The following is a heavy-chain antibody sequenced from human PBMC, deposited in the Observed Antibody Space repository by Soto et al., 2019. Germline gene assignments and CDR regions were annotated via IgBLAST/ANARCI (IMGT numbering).Heavy chain of an antibody. CDR2: FYYTGST. Sequence: QVQLQESGPGLVKPSETLSLTCTVSGGSISSNFWSWIRQPPRKGLEWIGNFYYTGSTNYNASLKSRVTISVDTSKNQFSLQLSSVTAADTAVYYCARLQRTVTAYYYYYDMDVWGQGTTVTVSS. D-gene: IGHD2-21*02. CDR3: ARLQRTVTAYYYYYDMDV. J-gene: IGHJ6*02. CDR1: GGSISSNF. V-gene: IGHV4-59*01.